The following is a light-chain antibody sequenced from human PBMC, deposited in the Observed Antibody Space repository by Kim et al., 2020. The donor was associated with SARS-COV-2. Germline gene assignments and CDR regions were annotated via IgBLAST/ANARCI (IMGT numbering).Light chain of an antibody. CDR3: QQLFNWPPLT. CDR1: QDIRGY. V-gene: IGKV3-11*01. Sequence: EIVLTQSPATLSLSPGERATLSCRASQDIRGYLAWYQQKPGQAPRLLIYDSSNRPPAIPARFSGSGSGTDYTLTISSLMPEDFAVYYCQQLFNWPPLTFGGGTKVDIK. J-gene: IGKJ4*01. CDR2: DSS.